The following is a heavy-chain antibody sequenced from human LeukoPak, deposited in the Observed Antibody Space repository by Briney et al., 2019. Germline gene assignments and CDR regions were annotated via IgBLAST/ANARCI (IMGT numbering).Heavy chain of an antibody. D-gene: IGHD4-11*01. CDR3: AKDSTPYSNYEGWFDP. Sequence: GGSLRLSCAASGFIFSSYAMSWVRQAPGKGLEWVSAISGSGGSTYYADSVKGRFTISRDNSKNTLYLQMNSLRAEDTAVYYCAKDSTPYSNYEGWFDPWGQGTLVTVSS. V-gene: IGHV3-23*01. CDR1: GFIFSSYA. CDR2: ISGSGGST. J-gene: IGHJ5*02.